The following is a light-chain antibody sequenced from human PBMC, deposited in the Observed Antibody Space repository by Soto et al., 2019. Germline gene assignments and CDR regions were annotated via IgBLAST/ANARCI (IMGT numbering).Light chain of an antibody. V-gene: IGLV2-14*01. Sequence: QSALTQPPSASGTPGQRVTISCSGSNSNIGTNTVNWYQQLPGEAPKLIIYGVTDRPSGVSNRFSGSKSGNTASLTVSGLQAEDEGDYYCSSYTATRTYVFGTGTKVTVL. J-gene: IGLJ1*01. CDR2: GVT. CDR1: NSNIGTNT. CDR3: SSYTATRTYV.